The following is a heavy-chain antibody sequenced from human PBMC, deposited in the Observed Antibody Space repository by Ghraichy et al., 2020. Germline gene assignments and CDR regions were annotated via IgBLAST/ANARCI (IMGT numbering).Heavy chain of an antibody. CDR2: IYHSGST. CDR3: ARLRAVSGYYYKEYYFDY. CDR1: GYSISSGYY. V-gene: IGHV4-38-2*02. Sequence: SETLSLTCTVSGYSISSGYYWGWIRQPPGKGLEWIGSIYHSGSTYYNPSLKSRVTISVDTSKNQFSLKLSFVTAADTAVYYCARLRAVSGYYYKEYYFDYWGQGTLVTVSS. J-gene: IGHJ4*02. D-gene: IGHD3-22*01.